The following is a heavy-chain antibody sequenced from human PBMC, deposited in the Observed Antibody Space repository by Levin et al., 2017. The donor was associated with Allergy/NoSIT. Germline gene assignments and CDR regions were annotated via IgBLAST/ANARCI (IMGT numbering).Heavy chain of an antibody. CDR1: GGSFSGYY. Sequence: SETLSLTCAVYGGSFSGYYWSWIRQPPGKGLEWIGEINHSGSTNYNPSLKSRVTISVDTSKNQFSLKLGSVTAADPAVYYCARSDWGVGVIVFDYWGQGTLVTVSS. D-gene: IGHD3-16*02. V-gene: IGHV4-34*01. J-gene: IGHJ4*02. CDR2: INHSGST. CDR3: ARSDWGVGVIVFDY.